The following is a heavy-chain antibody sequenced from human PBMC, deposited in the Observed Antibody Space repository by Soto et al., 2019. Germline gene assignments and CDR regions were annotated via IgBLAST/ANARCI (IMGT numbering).Heavy chain of an antibody. J-gene: IGHJ6*02. V-gene: IGHV5-51*01. CDR1: GYSFTSYW. D-gene: IGHD6-6*01. CDR2: IYPGDSDT. CDR3: ASLYISARGGPNGMDV. Sequence: PGESLKISCKGSGYSFTSYWIGWVRQMPGKGLEWMGIIYPGDSDTRYSPSFQGQVTISADKSISTAYLQWSSLKASDTAMYYCASLYISARGGPNGMDVWGQGTTVTVSS.